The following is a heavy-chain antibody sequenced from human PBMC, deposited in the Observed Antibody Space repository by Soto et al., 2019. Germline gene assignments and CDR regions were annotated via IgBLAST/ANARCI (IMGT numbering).Heavy chain of an antibody. Sequence: SETLSLTCTVSGGSISSGDYYWSWIRQHPGKGLEWIGYIYYSGSTYYNPSLKSRVTISVDTSKNQFSLHLSSVTAADTAVYYCARQKVSRCYGEVDFFDYWGLGTLVTVS. D-gene: IGHD4-17*01. CDR2: IYYSGST. CDR3: ARQKVSRCYGEVDFFDY. V-gene: IGHV4-31*03. CDR1: GGSISSGDYY. J-gene: IGHJ4*02.